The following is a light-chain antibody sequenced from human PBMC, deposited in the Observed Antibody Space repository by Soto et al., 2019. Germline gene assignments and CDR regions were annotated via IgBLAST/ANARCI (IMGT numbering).Light chain of an antibody. J-gene: IGKJ1*01. V-gene: IGKV1-5*03. CDR3: QQYNSYSPT. Sequence: DIQMTQSPSTLSASVGDRVTITCRASQSISSWLAWYQQKPGKVPKLLIYKASSLESGVPSRFSRSGSGTEFTLTISSQQPDDFATYYCQQYNSYSPTFGQETKEEIK. CDR1: QSISSW. CDR2: KAS.